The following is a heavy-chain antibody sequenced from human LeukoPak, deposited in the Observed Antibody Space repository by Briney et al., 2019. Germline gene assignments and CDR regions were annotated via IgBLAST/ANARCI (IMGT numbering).Heavy chain of an antibody. J-gene: IGHJ3*02. Sequence: ASVKVSCKASGYTFTSYDINWVRQATGQGLEWMGWMNPNSGNTGYAQKFQGRVTMTRNTSISTAYMELSSLRSEDTAVYYCARVGSSGPLDAFDIWGQGTMVTVSP. CDR3: ARVGSSGPLDAFDI. D-gene: IGHD6-19*01. V-gene: IGHV1-8*02. CDR1: GYTFTSYD. CDR2: MNPNSGNT.